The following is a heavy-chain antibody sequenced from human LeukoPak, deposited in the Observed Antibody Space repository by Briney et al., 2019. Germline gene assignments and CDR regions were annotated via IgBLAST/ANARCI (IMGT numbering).Heavy chain of an antibody. Sequence: GRSLRLSCAASGFTFSSYGMHWVRQAPGKGLEWVASMKEGGSDKYYVDSVKGRFTISRDNAKNSLYLQMNSLRAEDTAVYYCARTYSDSSVYRPVDYWGQGTLVTVSS. D-gene: IGHD3-22*01. J-gene: IGHJ4*02. CDR2: MKEGGSDK. V-gene: IGHV3-7*01. CDR1: GFTFSSYG. CDR3: ARTYSDSSVYRPVDY.